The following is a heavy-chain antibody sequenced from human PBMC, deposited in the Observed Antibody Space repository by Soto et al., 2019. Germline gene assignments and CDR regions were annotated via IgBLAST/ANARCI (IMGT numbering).Heavy chain of an antibody. V-gene: IGHV6-1*01. Sequence: PSQTLSLTCAISGDSVSSKSAAWNWIRQSPSRGLEWLGRTYYRSKWYIDYAVSVKSRININPDTSKNQFSLQLNSVTPEDTAVYYCARDPRISAAVYIDYWGQGTLVTVSS. J-gene: IGHJ4*02. CDR3: ARDPRISAAVYIDY. CDR2: TYYRSKWYI. D-gene: IGHD6-13*01. CDR1: GDSVSSKSAA.